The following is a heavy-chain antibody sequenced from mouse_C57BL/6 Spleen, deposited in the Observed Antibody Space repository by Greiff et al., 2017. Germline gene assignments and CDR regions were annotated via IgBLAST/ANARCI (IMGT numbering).Heavy chain of an antibody. CDR3: VRDGENSNYVKWVNFDY. Sequence: EVHLVESGGGLVQPKGSLKLSCAASGFTFNTYAMHWVRQAPGKGLEWVARIRSKSSNYATYYADSVKDRFTISRDDSQSMLYLQMNNLKTEDTAMYYCVRDGENSNYVKWVNFDYWGQGTTLTVSS. CDR1: GFTFNTYA. CDR2: IRSKSSNYAT. D-gene: IGHD2-5*01. J-gene: IGHJ2*01. V-gene: IGHV10-3*01.